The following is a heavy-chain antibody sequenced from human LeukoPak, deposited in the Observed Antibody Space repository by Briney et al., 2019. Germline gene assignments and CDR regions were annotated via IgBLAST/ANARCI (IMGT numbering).Heavy chain of an antibody. CDR3: ASEVRYSGRNYGMDV. CDR2: IIPIFGTA. V-gene: IGHV1-69*13. CDR1: GGTFSSYA. D-gene: IGHD1-26*01. Sequence: ASVKVSCKASGGTFSSYANSWVRQAPGQGLEWMGGIIPIFGTANYAQKFQGRVTITADESTSTAYMELSSLRSEDTAVYYCASEVRYSGRNYGMDVWGQGTTVTVSS. J-gene: IGHJ6*02.